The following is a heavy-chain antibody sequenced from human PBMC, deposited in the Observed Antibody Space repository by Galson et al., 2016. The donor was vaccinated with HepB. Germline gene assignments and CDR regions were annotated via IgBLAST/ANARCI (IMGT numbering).Heavy chain of an antibody. CDR2: VFHSGNS. J-gene: IGHJ2*01. D-gene: IGHD1-26*01. CDR3: TRHSKLSDWYFDL. Sequence: ETLSLTCGVSGGSISQNNWWTWVRQAPGMGLEWIDEVFHSGNSVYNPSLKSRVSISVDKSKNHVSLRLTSVTAADTAIYFCTRHSKLSDWYFDLWGRGTLVTGSS. CDR1: GGSISQNNW. V-gene: IGHV4/OR15-8*01.